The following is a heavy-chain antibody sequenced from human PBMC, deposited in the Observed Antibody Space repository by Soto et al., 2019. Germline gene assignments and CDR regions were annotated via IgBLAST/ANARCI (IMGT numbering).Heavy chain of an antibody. CDR1: GGSLSGYY. V-gene: IGHV4-34*01. CDR2: INHSGST. D-gene: IGHD3-3*01. CDR3: ARSGTIFGVVKYYYMDV. Sequence: PSETLSLTCAVYGGSLSGYYWSWIRQPPGKGLEWIGEINHSGSTNYNPSLKSRVTISVDTSKNQFSLKLSSVTAADTAVYYCARSGTIFGVVKYYYMDVWGKGTTVTVSS. J-gene: IGHJ6*03.